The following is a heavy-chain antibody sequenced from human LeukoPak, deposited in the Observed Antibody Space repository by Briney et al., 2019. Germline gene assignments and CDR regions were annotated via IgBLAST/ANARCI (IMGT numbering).Heavy chain of an antibody. CDR3: ARCSSSWYKPLDY. Sequence: SETLSLTCAVYGGSFSGYYWSWIRQPPGKELEWIGEINHSGSTNYNPSLKSRVTISVDTSKNQFSLKLSSVTAADTAVYYCARCSSSWYKPLDYWGQGTLVTVSS. J-gene: IGHJ4*02. D-gene: IGHD6-13*01. V-gene: IGHV4-34*01. CDR2: INHSGST. CDR1: GGSFSGYY.